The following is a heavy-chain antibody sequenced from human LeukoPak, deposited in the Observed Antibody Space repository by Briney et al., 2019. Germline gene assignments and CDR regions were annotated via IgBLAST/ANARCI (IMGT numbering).Heavy chain of an antibody. J-gene: IGHJ4*02. Sequence: GGSLRLSCAASGFTFSSYGMHWVRQAPGKGLEWVAVISYDGSNKYYADSVKGRFTISRDNSKNTLYLQMNSLRAEDTAVYYCAMTKIAAAGRFDYWGQGTLVTVSS. D-gene: IGHD6-13*01. CDR1: GFTFSSYG. CDR2: ISYDGSNK. V-gene: IGHV3-30*03. CDR3: AMTKIAAAGRFDY.